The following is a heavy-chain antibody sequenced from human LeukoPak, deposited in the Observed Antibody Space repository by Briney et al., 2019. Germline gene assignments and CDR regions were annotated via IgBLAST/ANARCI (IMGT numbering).Heavy chain of an antibody. J-gene: IGHJ4*02. CDR2: TKSKTDGGTA. CDR3: TTVGPDF. Sequence: GGSLRLSCAASGFTFSNTWMSWVRQAPGKGLEWVGHTKSKTDGGTADYAAPVKGRFTISRDDSKNTLYLQMNSLTAEDTAIYYCTTVGPDFWGQGALVTVSS. D-gene: IGHD3/OR15-3a*01. V-gene: IGHV3-15*01. CDR1: GFTFSNTW.